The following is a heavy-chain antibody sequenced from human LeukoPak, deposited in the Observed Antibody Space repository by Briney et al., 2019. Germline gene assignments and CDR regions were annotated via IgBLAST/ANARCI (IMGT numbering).Heavy chain of an antibody. CDR1: GFTFCSYS. Sequence: PGGSLRLSCAASGFTFCSYSMNWVRQAPGKGLEWVSSISSSSSYIYYADSVRGRFTISRDNAKNSLYLQMDSLRAEDTALYYCARVWYYGDRKYYIDNWGQGTLVTVSS. J-gene: IGHJ4*02. CDR2: ISSSSSYI. D-gene: IGHD4-17*01. V-gene: IGHV3-21*01. CDR3: ARVWYYGDRKYYIDN.